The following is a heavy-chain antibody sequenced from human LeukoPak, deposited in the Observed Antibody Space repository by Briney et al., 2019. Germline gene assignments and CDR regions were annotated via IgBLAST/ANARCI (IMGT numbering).Heavy chain of an antibody. D-gene: IGHD3-3*01. CDR3: ARGISRQRYDFWSGYYFGAFDI. CDR1: GFTFSSYW. V-gene: IGHV3-7*01. J-gene: IGHJ3*02. Sequence: GGSLRLSCAASGFTFSSYWMSWVRQAPGKGLEWVANIKQDGSEKYYVDSVKGRFTISRDNAKNSLYLQMNSLRAEDTAVYYCARGISRQRYDFWSGYYFGAFDIWGQGTMVTVSS. CDR2: IKQDGSEK.